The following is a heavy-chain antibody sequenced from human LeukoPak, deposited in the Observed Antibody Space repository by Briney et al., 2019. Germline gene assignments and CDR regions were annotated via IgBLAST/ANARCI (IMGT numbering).Heavy chain of an antibody. V-gene: IGHV3-23*01. Sequence: PGGSLRLSCAVSGFTFSSYAMSWVRQAPGKGLEWVSAISGSGGSTYYADSVKGRFTISRDNSKNTLYLQMNSLRAEDTAVYYCASTMITFGGVIARFDYWGQGTLVTVSS. CDR1: GFTFSSYA. CDR3: ASTMITFGGVIARFDY. J-gene: IGHJ4*02. D-gene: IGHD3-16*02. CDR2: ISGSGGST.